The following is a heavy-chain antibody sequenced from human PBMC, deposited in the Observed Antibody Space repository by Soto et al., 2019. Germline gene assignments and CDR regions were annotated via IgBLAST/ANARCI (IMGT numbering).Heavy chain of an antibody. J-gene: IGHJ4*02. CDR3: ARGPSGDKVDY. Sequence: PSETLSLTCAVYGGSFSGYYWSWIRQSPGTGLEWIGHIHSGGTTYSNPSLKSRLTISVDMSKNQFSLKLSSLTAADTAVYYCARGPSGDKVDYWGQGTLVTVSS. CDR2: IHSGGTT. V-gene: IGHV4-34*01. CDR1: GGSFSGYY. D-gene: IGHD1-26*01.